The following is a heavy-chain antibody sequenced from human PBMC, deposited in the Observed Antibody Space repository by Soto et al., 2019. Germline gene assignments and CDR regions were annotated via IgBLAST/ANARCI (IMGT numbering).Heavy chain of an antibody. CDR3: AISTGIAAAFSDY. D-gene: IGHD6-13*01. CDR1: GFTFSSYA. V-gene: IGHV3-23*01. CDR2: ISGSGGST. J-gene: IGHJ4*02. Sequence: EVQLLESGGGLVQPGGSLRLSCAASGFTFSSYAMSWVRQAPGKGLEWVSAISGSGGSTYYADSVKGRFTISRDNYKNTLYMQMNSLRAEDRDVYYCAISTGIAAAFSDYWGQGTLVTVSS.